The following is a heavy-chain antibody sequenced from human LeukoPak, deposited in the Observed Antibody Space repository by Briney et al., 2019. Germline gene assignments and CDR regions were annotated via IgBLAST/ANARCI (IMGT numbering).Heavy chain of an antibody. CDR2: ISSSSSYI. V-gene: IGHV3-21*01. J-gene: IGHJ4*02. Sequence: SGGSLRLSCAASGFTFSSYSMNWVRQAPGKGLEWVSSISSSSSYIYYADSVKGRFTISRDNAKSSLYLQMNSLRAEDTAVYYCANRLDQKSYYYGSGSYYSHWGQGTLVTVSS. CDR1: GFTFSSYS. D-gene: IGHD3-10*01. CDR3: ANRLDQKSYYYGSGSYYSH.